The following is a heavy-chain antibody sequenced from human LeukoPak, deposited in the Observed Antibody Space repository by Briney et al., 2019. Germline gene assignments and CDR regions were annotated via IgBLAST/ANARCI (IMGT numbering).Heavy chain of an antibody. V-gene: IGHV1-2*07. CDR1: GYTFTGQY. J-gene: IGHJ4*02. CDR2: INPSSGGT. CDR3: ARGSYLDY. Sequence: ASVKVSCKASGYTFTGQYLHWVRQAPGQGLEWMGWINPSSGGTKYADKFQGRVTMTRDTSTSTAYMELSSLKYDDTAAYYCARGSYLDYWGQGALVTVSS.